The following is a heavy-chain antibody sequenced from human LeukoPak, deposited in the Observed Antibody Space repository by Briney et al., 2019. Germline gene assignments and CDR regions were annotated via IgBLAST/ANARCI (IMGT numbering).Heavy chain of an antibody. CDR2: ISSSGSAI. Sequence: GGSLRLSCAASGFPLSSYSINWVRQAPGKGLEWVSYISSSGSAIYYVDSVKGRFTVSRDNAKNTLFLQMNSPRAEDTAVYYCVRVKGSYFDYWGQGALVTVSS. J-gene: IGHJ4*02. V-gene: IGHV3-48*04. CDR3: VRVKGSYFDY. D-gene: IGHD2-15*01. CDR1: GFPLSSYS.